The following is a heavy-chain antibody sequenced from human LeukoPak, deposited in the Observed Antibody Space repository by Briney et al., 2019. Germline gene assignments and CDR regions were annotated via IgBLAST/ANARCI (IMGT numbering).Heavy chain of an antibody. CDR1: GGTFSSYA. D-gene: IGHD3-10*01. V-gene: IGHV1-69*04. CDR3: ARCQTKYYYGSGSYSYYFDY. CDR2: IIPILGIA. J-gene: IGHJ4*02. Sequence: SVKVSCKASGGTFSSYAISWVRQAPGQGLEWMGRIIPILGIANYAQKFQGRVTITADKSTSTAYMELSSLRSEDTAVYYCARCQTKYYYGSGSYSYYFDYWGQGTLVIVSS.